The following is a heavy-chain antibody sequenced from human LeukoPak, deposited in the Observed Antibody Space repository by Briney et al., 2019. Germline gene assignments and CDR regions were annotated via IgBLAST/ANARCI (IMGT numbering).Heavy chain of an antibody. D-gene: IGHD2-2*01. CDR1: GGSISSGGYY. Sequence: PSQTLSLTCTVSGGSISSGGYYWTWVRQHPGKGLEWIVYIYYSGSTYYNPSLTSRVTISVDTSKNQFSLKLSSVTAADTAVYYCTRSRYCSSTSCYGMDVWGQGTTVTVSS. V-gene: IGHV4-31*03. J-gene: IGHJ6*02. CDR3: TRSRYCSSTSCYGMDV. CDR2: IYYSGST.